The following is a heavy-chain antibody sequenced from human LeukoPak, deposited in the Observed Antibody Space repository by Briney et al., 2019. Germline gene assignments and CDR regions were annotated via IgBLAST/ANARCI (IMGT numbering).Heavy chain of an antibody. Sequence: ASVKVSCKASGYTFIGYHIHWVRQAPGQGLEWMGRINPNSGGTNYAQKFQGRVTMTRDTSISTAYMELSRLRSDDTAVYYCARAGFSSSSVLYWGQGTLVTVSS. CDR1: GYTFIGYH. J-gene: IGHJ4*02. CDR3: ARAGFSSSSVLY. D-gene: IGHD6-6*01. V-gene: IGHV1-2*06. CDR2: INPNSGGT.